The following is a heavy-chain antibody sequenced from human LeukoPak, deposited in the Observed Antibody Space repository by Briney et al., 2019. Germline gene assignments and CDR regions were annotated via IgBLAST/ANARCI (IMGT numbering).Heavy chain of an antibody. D-gene: IGHD6-19*01. CDR3: ARRYSSGWYDAFDI. CDR2: INPNSGET. J-gene: IGHJ3*02. CDR1: GYTFTVYY. Sequence: ASVKVSCKASGYTFTVYYMHWVRQAPGQEVEWMGWINPNSGETNYAQKFQGRVTMTRDTSISTAYMELSRLRSDDTAVYYCARRYSSGWYDAFDIWGQGTMVTVSS. V-gene: IGHV1-2*02.